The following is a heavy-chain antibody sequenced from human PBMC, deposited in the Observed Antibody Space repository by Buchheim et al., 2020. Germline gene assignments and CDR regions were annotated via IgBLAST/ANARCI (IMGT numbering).Heavy chain of an antibody. CDR1: GFTFSDYY. V-gene: IGHV3-11*01. CDR3: ARGYTSSPDF. CDR2: ISDDGDTI. D-gene: IGHD5-12*01. Sequence: QVQLVESGGGLVKPGGSLRLSCAASGFTFSDYYMSWIRQAPGKGLEWVSYISDDGDTIYFADSVQGRFSISRDNGKKSVYLEMNRLRVEDTAVYYCARGYTSSPDFWGQGT. J-gene: IGHJ4*02.